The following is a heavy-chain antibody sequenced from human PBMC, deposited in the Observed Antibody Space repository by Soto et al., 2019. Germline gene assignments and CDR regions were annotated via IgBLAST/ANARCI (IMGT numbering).Heavy chain of an antibody. V-gene: IGHV3-9*01. CDR1: GCTFDDYA. D-gene: IGHD6-19*01. Sequence: EVQLVESGGGLVQPGRSLRLSCAASGCTFDDYAMHWVRQAPGKGLEWVSGISWNSGSIGYADSVKGRFTISRDNAKNSLYLQMNSLRAEDTALHYCAKGNDEYRSGFFDYWGQGTLVTVSS. J-gene: IGHJ4*02. CDR2: ISWNSGSI. CDR3: AKGNDEYRSGFFDY.